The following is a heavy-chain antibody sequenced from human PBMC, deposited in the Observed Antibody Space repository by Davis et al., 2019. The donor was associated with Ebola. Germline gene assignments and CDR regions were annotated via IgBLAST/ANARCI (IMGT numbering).Heavy chain of an antibody. J-gene: IGHJ6*04. D-gene: IGHD3-3*01. CDR2: ISGSGGTT. CDR1: GFTFTIYW. CDR3: AKSGLSFGVVKYHYGMDV. Sequence: PGGSLRLSCEASGFTFTIYWLHWVRQAPGKGLEWVSAISGSGGTTYYAGSVKGRFTVSRDNSKKTMYLQMNSLRAEDTAVYYCAKSGLSFGVVKYHYGMDVWGKGATVTVSS. V-gene: IGHV3-23*01.